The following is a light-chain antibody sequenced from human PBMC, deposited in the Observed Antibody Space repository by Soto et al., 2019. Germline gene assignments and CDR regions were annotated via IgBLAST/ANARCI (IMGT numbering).Light chain of an antibody. V-gene: IGLV1-47*01. CDR3: AAWDDSLSGSV. Sequence: SNIGSQYVYWYQQLPGTAPKLLIYRNNQRPSAVPDRFSGSKSSTSTSLAISELRSGVEADYYFAAWDDSLSGSVFGGGTKLTVL. CDR1: SNIGSQY. CDR2: RNN. J-gene: IGLJ2*01.